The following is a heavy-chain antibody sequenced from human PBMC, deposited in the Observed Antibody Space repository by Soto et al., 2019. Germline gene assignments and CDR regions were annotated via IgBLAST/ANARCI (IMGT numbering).Heavy chain of an antibody. CDR3: ARGKAAAGFRWFDP. J-gene: IGHJ5*02. CDR2: INHSGRT. D-gene: IGHD6-13*01. CDR1: GGSFRGYY. V-gene: IGHV4-34*01. Sequence: QVQLQQWGAGLLKPSETLSLTCAVYGGSFRGYYWSWIRQPPGKGLEWIGEINHSGRTNYNPSLRRRVPISVDTSKNQFSLKLSSVTAADTAVYYCARGKAAAGFRWFDPWGQGTLVTVSS.